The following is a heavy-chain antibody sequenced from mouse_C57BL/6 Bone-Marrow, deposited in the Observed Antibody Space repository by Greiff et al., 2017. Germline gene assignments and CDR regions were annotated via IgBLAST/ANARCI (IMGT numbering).Heavy chain of an antibody. CDR1: GYTFTSYW. D-gene: IGHD2-2*01. Sequence: QVQLKQPGAELVKPGASVKLSCKASGYTFTSYWMQWVKQRPGQGLEWIGEIDPSDSYTNYNQQFKGKATLTVDTSSSTAYMQLSSLTSEDSAVYYCAGYGFAYWGQGTLVTVSA. CDR2: IDPSDSYT. CDR3: AGYGFAY. V-gene: IGHV1-50*01. J-gene: IGHJ3*01.